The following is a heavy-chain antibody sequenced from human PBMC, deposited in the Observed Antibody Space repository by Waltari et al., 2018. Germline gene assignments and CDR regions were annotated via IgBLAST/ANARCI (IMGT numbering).Heavy chain of an antibody. V-gene: IGHV3-48*01. Sequence: EVQLVESGGGLVQTGGALRLSCAASGFTFSSYSMNWARQAPGKGLEWVSYISSSSSTIYYPDSVKGRFTISRDNAKNSLYLQMNSLRAEDTAVYYFARDSSGSYDDYWGQGTLVTVSS. CDR3: ARDSSGSYDDY. J-gene: IGHJ4*02. D-gene: IGHD3-10*01. CDR2: ISSSSSTI. CDR1: GFTFSSYS.